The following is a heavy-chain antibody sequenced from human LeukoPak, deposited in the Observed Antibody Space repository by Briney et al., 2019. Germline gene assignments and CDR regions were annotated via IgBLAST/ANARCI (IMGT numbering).Heavy chain of an antibody. D-gene: IGHD3-10*01. V-gene: IGHV3-30-3*01. Sequence: GRSLRLSCAASGFTFSSYAMHWVRQAPGKGLEWVAVISYDGSNKYYADSVKGRFTISRDNSKNTLYLQMNSLRAEDTAVYYCARGIHYGSGSYYNGGDAFDIWGQGTMVTVSS. J-gene: IGHJ3*02. CDR3: ARGIHYGSGSYYNGGDAFDI. CDR1: GFTFSSYA. CDR2: ISYDGSNK.